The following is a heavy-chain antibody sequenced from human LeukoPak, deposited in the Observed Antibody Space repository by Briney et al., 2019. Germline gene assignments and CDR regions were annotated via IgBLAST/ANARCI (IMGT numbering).Heavy chain of an antibody. D-gene: IGHD3-3*01. CDR2: ISYDGSNK. V-gene: IGHV3-30*04. Sequence: GGSLRLTCAASGFTFSSYAMSWVRQAPGKGLEWVTLISYDGSNKCYADSVKGRFTISRDNSKNTLYLQMNSLRAEDTAVYYCATFYDFWSGYLASSYYFDYWGQGTLVTVSS. J-gene: IGHJ4*02. CDR3: ATFYDFWSGYLASSYYFDY. CDR1: GFTFSSYA.